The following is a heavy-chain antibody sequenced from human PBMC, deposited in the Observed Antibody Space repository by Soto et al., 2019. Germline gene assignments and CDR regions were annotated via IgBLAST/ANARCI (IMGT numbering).Heavy chain of an antibody. D-gene: IGHD6-13*01. Sequence: QVQLVQSGAEVKKPGASVKVSCKASGYTFTSYYMHWVRQAPGQGLEWMGIINPSGGTTSYEQKFQGRVTITREPPTRQAYLGLSGRRSEATAGYSCARAASAGMDSWAQGTPVTFPP. CDR1: GYTFTSYY. V-gene: IGHV1-46*01. CDR2: INPSGGTT. CDR3: ARAASAGMDS. J-gene: IGHJ4*02.